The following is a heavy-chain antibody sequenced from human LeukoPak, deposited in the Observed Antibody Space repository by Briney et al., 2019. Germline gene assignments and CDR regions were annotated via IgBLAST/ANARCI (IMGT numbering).Heavy chain of an antibody. Sequence: GGSLRLSCAASGFTFSNFGINWVRQAPGKGLEWVAVISYDGNNKYYGDSVKGRFTISRDNAKNSLYLQMNSLRAEDTAVYYCAKEASGYGYYFDYWGQGTLVTVSS. D-gene: IGHD3-10*01. V-gene: IGHV3-30*18. CDR2: ISYDGNNK. CDR1: GFTFSNFG. J-gene: IGHJ4*02. CDR3: AKEASGYGYYFDY.